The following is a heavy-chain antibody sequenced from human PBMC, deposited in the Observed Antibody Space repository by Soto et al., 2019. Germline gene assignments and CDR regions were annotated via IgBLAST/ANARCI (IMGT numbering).Heavy chain of an antibody. J-gene: IGHJ5*02. CDR1: GFTFSAYD. CDR3: ARQASYWHGGGGWFDP. Sequence: EVQLVESGGGLVQPGGSLRLSCAASGFTFSAYDMHWVRQATGKGLEWVSAIGTQHDTYYPDSVKGRFTISRENAKNPLYLQMNSPRAGDTAVYYCARQASYWHGGGGWFDPWGQGTLVTVSS. D-gene: IGHD2-8*02. V-gene: IGHV3-13*01. CDR2: IGTQHDT.